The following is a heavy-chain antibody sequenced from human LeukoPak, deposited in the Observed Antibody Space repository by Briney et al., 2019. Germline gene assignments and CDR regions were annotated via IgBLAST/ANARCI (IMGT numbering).Heavy chain of an antibody. J-gene: IGHJ6*03. V-gene: IGHV4-59*01. CDR1: GGSFSGYY. Sequence: SETLSLTCAVYGGSFSGYYWSWIRQPPGKGLEWIGYIYYSGSTNYNPSLKSRVTISVDTSKNQFSLKLSSVTAADTAVYYCARSKYSYGSGAYYYYMDVWGKGTTVTVSS. D-gene: IGHD5-18*01. CDR2: IYYSGST. CDR3: ARSKYSYGSGAYYYYMDV.